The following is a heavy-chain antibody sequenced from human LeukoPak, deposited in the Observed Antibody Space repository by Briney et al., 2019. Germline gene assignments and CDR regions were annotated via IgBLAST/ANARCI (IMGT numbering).Heavy chain of an antibody. CDR2: IYTSGST. CDR3: ARAMITFGGVIVPFFDY. V-gene: IGHV4-4*07. CDR1: GGSISSYY. Sequence: SETLSLTCTVSGGSISSYYWSWIRQPAGKGLEWIGRIYTSGSTNYNPSLKSRVTMSVDTSKNQFSLKLRSVTAADTAVYYCARAMITFGGVIVPFFDYWGQGTLVTVSS. J-gene: IGHJ4*02. D-gene: IGHD3-16*02.